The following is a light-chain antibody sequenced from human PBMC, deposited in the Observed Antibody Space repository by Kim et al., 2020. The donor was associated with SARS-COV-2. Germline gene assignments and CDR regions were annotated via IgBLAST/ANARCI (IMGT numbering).Light chain of an antibody. Sequence: SYELTQPPSVSVAPGKTARITCGGNNIGSKSVHWYQQKPGQAPVLVIYYDSDRPSGIPERFSGSNSGNTATLTISRVEAGDEADYYGQVWDSSSDHHVVFGGGTQLTVL. V-gene: IGLV3-21*04. CDR1: NIGSKS. J-gene: IGLJ2*01. CDR3: QVWDSSSDHHVV. CDR2: YDS.